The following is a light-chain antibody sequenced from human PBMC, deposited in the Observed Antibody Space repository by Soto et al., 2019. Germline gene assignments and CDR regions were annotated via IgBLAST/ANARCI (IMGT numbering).Light chain of an antibody. CDR3: QQYNDNWT. CDR2: KAS. CDR1: QSISSW. Sequence: DIQMTQSPSTLSASVGDRVTITCRASQSISSWLAWYQQKPGQAPKLLIYKASTLQSGVPSRFSGSGSGTEFTLAISSLQPDDSATYYCQQYNDNWTFVPGTKVDIK. V-gene: IGKV1-5*03. J-gene: IGKJ1*01.